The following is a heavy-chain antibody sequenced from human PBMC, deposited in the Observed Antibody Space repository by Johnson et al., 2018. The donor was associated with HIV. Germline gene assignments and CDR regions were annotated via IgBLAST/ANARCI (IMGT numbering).Heavy chain of an antibody. CDR3: ARDPSTQDSRLTGDVGAFDI. J-gene: IGHJ3*02. CDR1: GFSFHDYG. V-gene: IGHV3-20*04. CDR2: VNWNGGST. Sequence: VQLVESGGGVVQTGGSLRLSCEGSGFSFHDYGMSWVRQAPGQGLEWVSGVNWNGGSTGYADSVKGRFSISRDHVKNSLYLQMNSLRTEDTAWYYCARDPSTQDSRLTGDVGAFDIWGQGTRVIVSS. D-gene: IGHD7-27*01.